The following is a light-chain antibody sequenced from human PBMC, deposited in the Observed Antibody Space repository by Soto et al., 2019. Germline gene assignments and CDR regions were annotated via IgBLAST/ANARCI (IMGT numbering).Light chain of an antibody. Sequence: EIVLTQSPGTLSLSPGQKVTLSCRASQTLTNNYLAWYQQKPGQAPRLLIFGASNRFTGIPDRFSGSGSGTDFPLTINRLQPEDFAMYFCHQFDSTPYTFGPGTKLEI. CDR1: QTLTNNY. CDR2: GAS. CDR3: HQFDSTPYT. V-gene: IGKV3-20*01. J-gene: IGKJ2*01.